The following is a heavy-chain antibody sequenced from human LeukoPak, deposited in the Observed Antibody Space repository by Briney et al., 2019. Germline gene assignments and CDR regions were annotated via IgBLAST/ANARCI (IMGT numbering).Heavy chain of an antibody. J-gene: IGHJ4*02. D-gene: IGHD6-19*01. Sequence: GGSLRLSCAASGFSVSSNYMRWVRQAPGKGLEWVSVIYSDGSTYYADSVRGRFTISRDNSKNTLYLQMNSLRAEDTAVYYCAKDRMSGVAGTDFDYWGQGTLVTVSS. CDR1: GFSVSSNY. CDR3: AKDRMSGVAGTDFDY. CDR2: IYSDGST. V-gene: IGHV3-53*01.